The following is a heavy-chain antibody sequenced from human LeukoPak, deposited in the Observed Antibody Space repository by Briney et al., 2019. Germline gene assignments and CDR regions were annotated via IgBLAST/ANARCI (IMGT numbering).Heavy chain of an antibody. J-gene: IGHJ5*02. CDR3: AKDPKPLWFGELLLNWFDP. V-gene: IGHV3-30*02. Sequence: GGSLRLSCAASGFTFSSYGMHWVRQAPGKGLEWVAFIRYDGSNKYYADSVKGRLTISRDNSRNTLYLQVNSLRAEDTAVYYCAKDPKPLWFGELLLNWFDPWGQGTLVTVSS. CDR1: GFTFSSYG. CDR2: IRYDGSNK. D-gene: IGHD3-10*01.